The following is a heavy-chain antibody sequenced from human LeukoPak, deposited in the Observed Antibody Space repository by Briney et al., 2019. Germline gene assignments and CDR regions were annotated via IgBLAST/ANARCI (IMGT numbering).Heavy chain of an antibody. J-gene: IGHJ1*01. CDR1: GGSISSYY. D-gene: IGHD6-13*01. Sequence: SETLSLTCTVSGGSISSYYWSWIRQPPGKGLEWIGYIYYSGSTNYNPSLKSRVTISVDTSKNQFSLKLSSVTAADTAVYYCAREEGNSWDRYFQHWGQGTLVTVSS. CDR2: IYYSGST. CDR3: AREEGNSWDRYFQH. V-gene: IGHV4-59*01.